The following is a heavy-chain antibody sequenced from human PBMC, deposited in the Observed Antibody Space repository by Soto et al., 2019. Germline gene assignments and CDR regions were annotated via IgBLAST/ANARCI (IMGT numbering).Heavy chain of an antibody. CDR1: GFTFSSYG. CDR2: IWYDGSNK. D-gene: IGHD3-3*01. J-gene: IGHJ4*02. V-gene: IGHV3-33*01. CDR3: ARGQSSYYDFWSGYAPGFDY. Sequence: GGSLRLSCAASGFTFSSYGMHWVRQAPGKGLEWVAVIWYDGSNKYYADSVKGRFTISRDNSKNTLYLQMNSLRAEDTAVYYCARGQSSYYDFWSGYAPGFDYWGQGTLVTVSS.